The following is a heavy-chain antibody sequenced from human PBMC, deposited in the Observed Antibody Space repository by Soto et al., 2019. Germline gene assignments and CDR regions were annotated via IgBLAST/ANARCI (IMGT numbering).Heavy chain of an antibody. V-gene: IGHV3-30-3*01. D-gene: IGHD4-4*01. CDR2: ISYDGSNK. J-gene: IGHJ6*02. Sequence: QVQLVESGGGVVQPGRSLRLSCAASGFTFSSYAMHWVRQAPGKGLEWVAVISYDGSNKYNADSVKGRFTISRDNSKNTLYLQMNSLRAEDTAVYYCASFTVTTGDYGMDVWGQGTTVTVSS. CDR3: ASFTVTTGDYGMDV. CDR1: GFTFSSYA.